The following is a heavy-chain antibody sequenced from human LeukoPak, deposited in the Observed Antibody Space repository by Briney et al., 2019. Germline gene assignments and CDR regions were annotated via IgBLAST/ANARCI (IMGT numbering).Heavy chain of an antibody. CDR3: ARGRDSSSWYSSRWFDP. V-gene: IGHV4-34*01. D-gene: IGHD6-13*01. CDR1: GGSFSGYY. Sequence: SETLSLTCAVYGGSFSGYYWSWIRQPPGKGLEWIGEINHSGSTNYNPSLKSRVTISVDTSKNQFSPKLSSVTAADTAVYYCARGRDSSSWYSSRWFDPWGQGTLVTVSS. J-gene: IGHJ5*02. CDR2: INHSGST.